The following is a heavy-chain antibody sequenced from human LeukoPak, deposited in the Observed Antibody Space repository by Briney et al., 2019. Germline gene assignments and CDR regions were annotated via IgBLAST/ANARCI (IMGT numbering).Heavy chain of an antibody. V-gene: IGHV3-21*01. CDR1: GFTSSSYS. CDR2: ISSSRSYI. J-gene: IGHJ4*02. D-gene: IGHD6-13*01. Sequence: GGSPRLSCAASGFTSSSYSMNRVRQAPGKGLEWGSSISSSRSYIYYADSVKGRFTISRDNAKISLYLQMNSLRAEDTAVYYCAGSIAAAGMDIDYWGQGTLVTVSS. CDR3: AGSIAAAGMDIDY.